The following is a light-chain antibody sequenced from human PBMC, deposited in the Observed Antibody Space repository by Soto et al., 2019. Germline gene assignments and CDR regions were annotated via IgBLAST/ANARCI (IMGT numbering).Light chain of an antibody. Sequence: DIQMTQSLSTLTAYIGDRVSMNCRAKQSISAWLAWYQQKPGKAPSLLIYKASTLEIGVPSRFSGSGSGTEFTLTISSLQPDDVATYYCQQYNDYSWTFGQGTKVDIK. CDR2: KAS. CDR3: QQYNDYSWT. J-gene: IGKJ1*01. CDR1: QSISAW. V-gene: IGKV1-5*03.